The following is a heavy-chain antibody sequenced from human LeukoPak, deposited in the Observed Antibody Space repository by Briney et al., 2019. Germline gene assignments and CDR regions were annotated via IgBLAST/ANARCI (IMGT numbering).Heavy chain of an antibody. D-gene: IGHD6-19*01. Sequence: ASVKVSCKASGYTFTSYGSSWVRQAPGQELEWMGWISAYNGNTNYAQKLQGRVTMTTDTSTSTAYMELRSLRSDDTAVYYCARDNPDSSGWYGTLYYYYGMDVWGQGTTVTVSS. CDR3: ARDNPDSSGWYGTLYYYYGMDV. CDR2: ISAYNGNT. J-gene: IGHJ6*02. CDR1: GYTFTSYG. V-gene: IGHV1-18*01.